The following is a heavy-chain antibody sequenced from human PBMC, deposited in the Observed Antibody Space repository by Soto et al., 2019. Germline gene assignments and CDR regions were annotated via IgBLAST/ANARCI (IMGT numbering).Heavy chain of an antibody. CDR1: GGTFSSYT. V-gene: IGHV1-69*02. Sequence: QVQLVQSGAEVKKPGSSVKVSCKASGGTFSSYTISWVRQAPGQGLEWMGRIIPILGIANYAQKFQGRVTITADKSTSTAYMELSSLRSEDTAVYYCARRRWIQLCVPCEGWFDPWGQGTLVTVSS. D-gene: IGHD5-18*01. CDR3: ARRRWIQLCVPCEGWFDP. J-gene: IGHJ5*02. CDR2: IIPILGIA.